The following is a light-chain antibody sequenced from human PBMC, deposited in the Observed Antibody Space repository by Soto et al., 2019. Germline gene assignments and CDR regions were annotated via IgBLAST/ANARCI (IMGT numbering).Light chain of an antibody. CDR1: QTISSN. CDR3: QQSYSAPRT. Sequence: DIQMTQSPSSLSASVGDRVTITCRASQTISSNLNWYQQRPGKAPKLLIYGASTLHSGVPSRFSGSGSGTVYTLTINSLQSEDFATYYCQQSYSAPRTFGPGTKVEIK. CDR2: GAS. V-gene: IGKV1-39*01. J-gene: IGKJ1*01.